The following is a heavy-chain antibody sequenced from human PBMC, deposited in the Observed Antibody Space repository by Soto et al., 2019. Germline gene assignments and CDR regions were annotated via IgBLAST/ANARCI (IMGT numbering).Heavy chain of an antibody. CDR3: AKAEGIAAAYYYYYMDV. CDR2: INSDGSST. J-gene: IGHJ6*03. V-gene: IGHV3-74*01. Sequence: GGSLRLACAASGFTFSSYWMHWVRQAPGKGLVWVSRINSDGSSTSYADSVKGRFTISRDNAKNTPYLQMNSLRAEATAVYYCAKAEGIAAAYYYYYMDVWGKGTTVTVSS. D-gene: IGHD6-25*01. CDR1: GFTFSSYW.